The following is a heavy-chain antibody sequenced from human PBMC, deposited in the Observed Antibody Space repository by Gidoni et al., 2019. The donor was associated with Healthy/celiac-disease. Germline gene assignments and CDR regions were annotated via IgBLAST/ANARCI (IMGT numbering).Heavy chain of an antibody. Sequence: EVQLVESAGGLVQPGGSPRLACAAPGFTFRDPYMVLLLQAPGKGLEWGGRTRNKANSYTTEYAASVKGRFTISRDDSKNSLYLQMNSLKTEDTAVYYCAREGVEMATTRLYYYYYGMDVWGQGTTVTVSS. CDR1: GFTFRDPY. J-gene: IGHJ6*02. CDR3: AREGVEMATTRLYYYYYGMDV. CDR2: TRNKANSYTT. D-gene: IGHD5-12*01. V-gene: IGHV3-72*01.